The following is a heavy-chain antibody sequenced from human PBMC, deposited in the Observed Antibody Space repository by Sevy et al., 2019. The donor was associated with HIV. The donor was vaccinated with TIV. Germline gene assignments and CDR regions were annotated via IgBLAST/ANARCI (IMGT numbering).Heavy chain of an antibody. V-gene: IGHV4-30-2*01. CDR1: GGSISSGGYS. CDR2: IYHSGST. Sequence: SETLSLTCAVSGGSISSGGYSWSWIRQPPGKGLEWIGYIYHSGSTYYNPSLKSRVTISVDRSKNQFSLKLSSVTAADTAVYYCARGLKYYYDSSGVDHFDYWGQGTLVIVSS. J-gene: IGHJ4*02. D-gene: IGHD3-22*01. CDR3: ARGLKYYYDSSGVDHFDY.